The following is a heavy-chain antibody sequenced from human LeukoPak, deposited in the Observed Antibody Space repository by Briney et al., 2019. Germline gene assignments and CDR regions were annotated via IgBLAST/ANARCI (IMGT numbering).Heavy chain of an antibody. CDR3: ARAGTTVIWYLDY. Sequence: GGSLRLSCATSGFTFSSNTMNWVRQAPGKGLEWVSAISGSGGTTYYADSVKGRFTISRDNSKDTLFLQMNSLRAEDTAVYYCARAGTTVIWYLDYWGQGTLVAVSS. D-gene: IGHD4-11*01. CDR1: GFTFSSNT. CDR2: ISGSGGTT. V-gene: IGHV3-23*01. J-gene: IGHJ4*02.